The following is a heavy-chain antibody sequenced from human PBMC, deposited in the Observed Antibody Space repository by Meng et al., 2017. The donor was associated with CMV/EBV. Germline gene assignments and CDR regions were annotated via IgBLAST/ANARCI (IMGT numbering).Heavy chain of an antibody. D-gene: IGHD6-13*01. CDR3: ARVGGIAAADSFDY. Sequence: QVQAVESGGGVVQPGRSLRLSCAAFGFTFSSYAMHWVRQAPGKGLEWVAVISYDGSNKYYADSVKGRFTISRDNSKNTLYLQMNSLRAEDTAVYYCARVGGIAAADSFDYWGQGTLVTVSS. CDR1: GFTFSSYA. J-gene: IGHJ4*02. V-gene: IGHV3-30-3*01. CDR2: ISYDGSNK.